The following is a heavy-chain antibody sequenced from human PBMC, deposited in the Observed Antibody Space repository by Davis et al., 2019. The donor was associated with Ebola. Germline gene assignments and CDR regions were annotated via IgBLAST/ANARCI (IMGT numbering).Heavy chain of an antibody. CDR2: ISGSGGRT. Sequence: GESLKISCTASGLTFSTSAMSWVRQAPGKGLEWVSGISGSGGRTFYTDAVKGRFTISRDSSKNTVYLQMNSLRAEDTAVYYCAKELLDRLLEYHYYGMDVWGQGTPVTVSS. J-gene: IGHJ6*02. D-gene: IGHD1-1*01. CDR3: AKELLDRLLEYHYYGMDV. V-gene: IGHV3-23*01. CDR1: GLTFSTSA.